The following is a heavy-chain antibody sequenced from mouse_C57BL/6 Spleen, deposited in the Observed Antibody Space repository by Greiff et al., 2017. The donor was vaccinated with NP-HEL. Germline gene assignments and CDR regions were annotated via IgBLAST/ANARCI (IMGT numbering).Heavy chain of an antibody. CDR3: ARRGGPDY. CDR2: INPNNGGT. J-gene: IGHJ2*01. Sequence: VQLQQSGPELVKPGASVKISCKASGYTFTDYYMNWVKQSHGKSLEWIGDINPNNGGTSYNQKFKGKATLTVDKSSSTAYMELRSLTSEDSAVYYCARRGGPDYWGQGTTLTVSS. CDR1: GYTFTDYY. V-gene: IGHV1-26*01.